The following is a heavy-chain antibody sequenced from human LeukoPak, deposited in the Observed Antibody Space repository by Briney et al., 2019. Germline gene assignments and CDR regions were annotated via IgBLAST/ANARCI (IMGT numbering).Heavy chain of an antibody. J-gene: IGHJ6*02. D-gene: IGHD3-16*01. CDR1: GFTSSNYA. Sequence: GGSLRLSCAASGFTSSNYAMHWVRQAPGKGLEWVAFISSDESDKYYTDSVKGRFTISRDNSKNTLYLQMNSLRADDTAIYYCARSQQLGGHSYYYYGMDVWGQGTTVTVSS. V-gene: IGHV3-30-3*01. CDR3: ARSQQLGGHSYYYYGMDV. CDR2: ISSDESDK.